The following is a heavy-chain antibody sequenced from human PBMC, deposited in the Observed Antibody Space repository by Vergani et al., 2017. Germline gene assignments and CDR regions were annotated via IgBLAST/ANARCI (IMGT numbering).Heavy chain of an antibody. D-gene: IGHD3-10*01. J-gene: IGHJ4*02. CDR1: GFTFSSYA. V-gene: IGHV3-7*03. Sequence: EVQLLESGGGLVQPGGSLRLSCAASGFTFSSYAMSWVRQAPGKGLEWVANIKQDGSEKYYVDSVKGRFTISRDNAKNSLYLQMNSLRAEDTGVYYCARIPPRGGGYYFDYWGQGTLVTVSS. CDR2: IKQDGSEK. CDR3: ARIPPRGGGYYFDY.